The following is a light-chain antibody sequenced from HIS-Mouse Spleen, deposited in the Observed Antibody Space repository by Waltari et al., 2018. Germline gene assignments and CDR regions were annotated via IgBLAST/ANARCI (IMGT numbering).Light chain of an antibody. Sequence: QSALTQPPSASGSPGQSVTISCPGTSRDVGGYNYVSWYQQHPGKAPKLMIYEVSKRPSGVPDRFSGSKSGNTASLTVSGLQAEDEADYYCSSYAGSNNSLYVFGTGTKVTVL. CDR2: EVS. J-gene: IGLJ1*01. V-gene: IGLV2-8*01. CDR3: SSYAGSNNSLYV. CDR1: SRDVGGYNY.